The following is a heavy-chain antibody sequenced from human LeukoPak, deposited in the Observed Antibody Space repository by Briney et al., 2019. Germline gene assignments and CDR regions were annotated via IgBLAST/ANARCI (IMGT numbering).Heavy chain of an antibody. J-gene: IGHJ4*02. D-gene: IGHD3-9*01. Sequence: QPGRSLRLSCAASRFTLSSYAMHWVRQAPGKGLEWVAVISYDGSNKYYADSVKGRFTISRDNSKNTLYLQMNSLRAEDTAVYYCARGTDILTGYYSVSYFDYWGQGTLVTVSS. CDR1: RFTLSSYA. CDR2: ISYDGSNK. V-gene: IGHV3-30*04. CDR3: ARGTDILTGYYSVSYFDY.